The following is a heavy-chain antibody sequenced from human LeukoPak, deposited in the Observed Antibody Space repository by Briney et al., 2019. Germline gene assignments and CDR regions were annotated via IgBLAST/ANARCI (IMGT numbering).Heavy chain of an antibody. D-gene: IGHD3-10*01. Sequence: PVRSLCLSCAPSIVTLRIVATRWVRHAPGKGLECVAIIWYDGSNKYYADSVKGRFTISRDNSKNTLYLEMNSLRAEDTAVYYCVCLGTSYYGVRWGQGTLVTVSS. V-gene: IGHV3-33*01. CDR1: IVTLRIVA. CDR3: VCLGTSYYGVR. CDR2: IWYDGSNK. J-gene: IGHJ4*02.